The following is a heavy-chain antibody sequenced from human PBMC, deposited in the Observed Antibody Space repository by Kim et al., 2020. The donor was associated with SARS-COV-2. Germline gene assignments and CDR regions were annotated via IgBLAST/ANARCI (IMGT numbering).Heavy chain of an antibody. D-gene: IGHD6-25*01. J-gene: IGHJ5*01. CDR3: VRAAAGLDS. V-gene: IGHV3-72*01. CDR1: GFTLSDYY. CDR2: SRNKANSYMT. Sequence: GGSLRLSCAASGFTLSDYYMDWVRQAPGKGLEWVGRSRNKANSYMTEYAASVSGRFLISRDESKNSLYLQMDSLKTEDTAVYYCVRAAAGLDSWGQGTRGTVSS.